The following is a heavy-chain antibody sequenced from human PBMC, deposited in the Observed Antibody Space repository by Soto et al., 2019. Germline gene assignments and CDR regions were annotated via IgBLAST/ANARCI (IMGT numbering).Heavy chain of an antibody. V-gene: IGHV1-3*04. CDR3: ARDPIWTYTWNYARLNYLDP. D-gene: IGHD1-7*01. J-gene: IGHJ5*02. CDR1: GYTFTNNV. Sequence: GASVKVSCKASGYTFTNNVIHWLRQAPGQTLEWMVWIHTAKGNTKYSQKFEARVTLTRDTAASTAYMELNSLRSDDTAVYYCARDPIWTYTWNYARLNYLDPWGQGTLVTVSS. CDR2: IHTAKGNT.